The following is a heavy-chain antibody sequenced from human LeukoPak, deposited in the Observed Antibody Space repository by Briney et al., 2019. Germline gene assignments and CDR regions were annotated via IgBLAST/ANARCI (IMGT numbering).Heavy chain of an antibody. D-gene: IGHD6-19*01. CDR1: GGSISSSNW. CDR2: IYHSGST. Sequence: SGTLSLTCAVSGGSISSSNWWSWVRQPPGKGLEWIGEIYHSGSTNYNPSLKRRVTISVDKSKNQFSLKLSSVTAADTAVYYCARSPYSSGWYGLDYWGQGTLVTVSS. CDR3: ARSPYSSGWYGLDY. V-gene: IGHV4-4*02. J-gene: IGHJ4*02.